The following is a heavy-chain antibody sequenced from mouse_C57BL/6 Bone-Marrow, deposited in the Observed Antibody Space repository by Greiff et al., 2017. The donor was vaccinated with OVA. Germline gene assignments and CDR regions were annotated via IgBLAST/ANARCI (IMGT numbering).Heavy chain of an antibody. CDR1: GYTFTSYW. CDR2: IDPSDSYT. V-gene: IGHV1-69*01. D-gene: IGHD1-1*01. Sequence: QVQLQQPGAELVMPGASVKLSCKASGYTFTSYWMHWVKQRPGQGLEWIGEIDPSDSYTNYNQKFKGKSTLTVDKSSSTAYMQLSSLTSEDSAVYYCARLQLEEYYGSSPWFADWGQGTLVTVSA. CDR3: ARLQLEEYYGSSPWFAD. J-gene: IGHJ3*01.